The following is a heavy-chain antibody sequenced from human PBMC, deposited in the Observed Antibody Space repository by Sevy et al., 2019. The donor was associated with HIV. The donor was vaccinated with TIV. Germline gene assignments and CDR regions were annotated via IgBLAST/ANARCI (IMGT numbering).Heavy chain of an antibody. CDR2: IWNDGNDK. CDR3: ATEYNNGYDY. V-gene: IGHV3-33*01. Sequence: GGSLRLSCVASGFSFSNYAMHWVRQAPGKGLEWVAVIWNDGNDKSYADSVKGRFTITRDNAKNILYLQMNSLRVEVTAIYYWATEYNNGYDYWGQGTMVTVSS. J-gene: IGHJ4*02. CDR1: GFSFSNYA. D-gene: IGHD5-18*01.